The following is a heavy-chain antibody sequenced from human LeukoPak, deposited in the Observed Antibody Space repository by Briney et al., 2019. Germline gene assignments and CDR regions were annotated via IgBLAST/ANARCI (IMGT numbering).Heavy chain of an antibody. D-gene: IGHD3-10*01. CDR1: GYTFTSYD. Sequence: ASVTVSCKASGYTFTSYDINWVRQATGQGREWMGWMNPNSGNTGYAQKFQGRVTMTRNTSISTAYMELSSLRSEDTAVYYCARVDYYGSGSYYRYWGQGTLVTVSS. V-gene: IGHV1-8*01. CDR2: MNPNSGNT. J-gene: IGHJ4*02. CDR3: ARVDYYGSGSYYRY.